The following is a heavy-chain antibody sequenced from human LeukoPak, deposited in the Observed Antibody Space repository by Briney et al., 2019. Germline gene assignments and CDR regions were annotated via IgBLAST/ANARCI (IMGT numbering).Heavy chain of an antibody. CDR1: GFIVSNNY. D-gene: IGHD3-16*01. CDR3: ARDASAFDI. J-gene: IGHJ3*02. V-gene: IGHV3-53*01. Sequence: GGSLRLSCAASGFIVSNNYMSWVRQAPGKGLEWVSMIYSGGSTDYADSVKGRFTISRDNSKNTLYLQMSSLRAEDTAVYYCARDASAFDIWGQGTMVTVSS. CDR2: IYSGGST.